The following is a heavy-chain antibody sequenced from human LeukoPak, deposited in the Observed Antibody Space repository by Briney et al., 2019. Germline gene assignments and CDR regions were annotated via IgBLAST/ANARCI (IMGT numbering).Heavy chain of an antibody. D-gene: IGHD3-10*01. J-gene: IGHJ4*02. CDR1: GGSISSSSYY. Sequence: SETLSLTCTVSGGSISSSSYYWGWIRQPPGKGLEGIGRIYYSGSTYYNPSLKSRVTISVDTSKNQYSLKLSSVTAADTAVYYCARHEVSETYYYGSGSVDYWGQGTLGTVSS. CDR3: ARHEVSETYYYGSGSVDY. V-gene: IGHV4-39*01. CDR2: IYYSGST.